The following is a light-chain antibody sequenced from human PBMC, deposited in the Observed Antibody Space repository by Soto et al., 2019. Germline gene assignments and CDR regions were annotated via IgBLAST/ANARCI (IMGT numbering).Light chain of an antibody. CDR3: LQFKSYPLT. J-gene: IGKJ4*01. Sequence: DIQLTQSPSFLSASVGDRVTITCRASQDISSHLAWYQQKPGKAPKLLISSASTLQSGVPSRFSGSESRTEFTLTISSLQPEDFATYYCLQFKSYPLTVGGGTKVEIK. CDR2: SAS. CDR1: QDISSH. V-gene: IGKV1-9*01.